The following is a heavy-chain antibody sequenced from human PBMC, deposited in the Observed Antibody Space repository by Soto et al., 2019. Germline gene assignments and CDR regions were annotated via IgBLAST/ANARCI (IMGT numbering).Heavy chain of an antibody. Sequence: EVQLLESGGGFVQPGGSLRLSCVVSGFMFRDYPMGWVRQARGKGLEWVSATTATGYSTFYADSVKGRFTISRDNSINTLFLQMNNLRVDDSAVYSCAKRSIVTGGAFDMWGLGTMVTVS. CDR3: AKRSIVTGGAFDM. CDR2: TTATGYST. D-gene: IGHD3-3*02. J-gene: IGHJ3*02. V-gene: IGHV3-23*01. CDR1: GFMFRDYP.